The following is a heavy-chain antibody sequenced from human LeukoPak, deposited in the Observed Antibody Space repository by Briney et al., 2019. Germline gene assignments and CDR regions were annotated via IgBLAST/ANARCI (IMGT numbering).Heavy chain of an antibody. J-gene: IGHJ5*02. Sequence: SQTLSLTCTVSGGSISSGDYYWNWIRQPPGKGLEWIGYISYSGSTYYNPSLKSRVTISVDTSKNQFSLKLSSVAAADTAVYYCARDNPHYVWGSHRPNWFDPWGQGTLVTVSS. V-gene: IGHV4-30-4*01. CDR1: GGSISSGDYY. CDR2: ISYSGST. CDR3: ARDNPHYVWGSHRPNWFDP. D-gene: IGHD3-16*02.